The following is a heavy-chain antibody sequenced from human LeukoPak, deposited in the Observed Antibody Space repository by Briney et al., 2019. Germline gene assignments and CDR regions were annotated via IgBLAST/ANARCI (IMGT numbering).Heavy chain of an antibody. CDR2: INHDGSEK. Sequence: PGGSLRLSCAASGFTFSSYWMSWVRQAPGKGLEWVADINHDGSEKYYVDSVKGRFTISRDNAKNSLYMQMNSLRAEDTAVYYRARDPTRRYDYWGQGTLVTVFS. D-gene: IGHD5-24*01. CDR1: GFTFSSYW. J-gene: IGHJ4*02. V-gene: IGHV3-7*01. CDR3: ARDPTRRYDY.